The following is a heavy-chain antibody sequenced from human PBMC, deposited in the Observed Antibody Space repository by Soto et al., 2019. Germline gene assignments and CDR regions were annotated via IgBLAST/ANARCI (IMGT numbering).Heavy chain of an antibody. D-gene: IGHD6-13*01. CDR1: GFTFSSYA. Sequence: GGSLRLSCAASGFTFSSYAMSWVRQAPGKGLEWVSAISGSGGSTYYADSMKGRFTISRDNSKNTLCLQMNSLRAEDTAVYYCAKDLSYSSSWYPHANWFDPWGQGTLVTVSS. J-gene: IGHJ5*02. V-gene: IGHV3-23*01. CDR3: AKDLSYSSSWYPHANWFDP. CDR2: ISGSGGST.